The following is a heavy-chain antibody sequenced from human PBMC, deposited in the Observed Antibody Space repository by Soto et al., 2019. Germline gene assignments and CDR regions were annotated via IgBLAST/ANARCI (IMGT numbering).Heavy chain of an antibody. CDR2: ISAYNGNT. CDR1: GYTFTSYG. J-gene: IGHJ6*03. CDR3: ARGIQRFLEWSYYYYMDV. Sequence: ASVKVSCKASGYTFTSYGISWVRQAPGQGLEWMGWISAYNGNTNYAQKLQGRVTMTTDTSTSTAYMELRSLRSDDTAVYYCARGIQRFLEWSYYYYMDVWGKGTTVTVSS. V-gene: IGHV1-18*01. D-gene: IGHD3-3*01.